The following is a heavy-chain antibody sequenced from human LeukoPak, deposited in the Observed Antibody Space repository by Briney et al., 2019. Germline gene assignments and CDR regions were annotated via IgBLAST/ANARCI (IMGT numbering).Heavy chain of an antibody. CDR1: GGSISSYY. D-gene: IGHD1-26*01. CDR2: IYYSGST. Sequence: SETLSLTCAVSGGSISSYYWSWIRQPPGKGLEWIGYIYYSGSTNYNPSLKSRVTISVDTSKNQFSLKLSSVTAADTAVYYCARAAAPLGSYSSKFWGQGTLVTVSS. CDR3: ARAAAPLGSYSSKF. J-gene: IGHJ4*02. V-gene: IGHV4-59*08.